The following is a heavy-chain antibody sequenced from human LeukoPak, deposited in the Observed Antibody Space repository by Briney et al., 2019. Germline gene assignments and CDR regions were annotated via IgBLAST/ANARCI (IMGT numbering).Heavy chain of an antibody. D-gene: IGHD3-10*01. J-gene: IGHJ5*02. CDR1: GYTFTSYG. CDR3: ARGPFTRANNWFDP. CDR2: ISAYNGNT. V-gene: IGHV1-18*01. Sequence: ASVKVCCKASGYTFTSYGISWVRQAPGQGLEWMGWISAYNGNTNYAQKLQGRVTMTTDTSTSTAYMELRSLRSDDTAVYYCARGPFTRANNWFDPWGQGTLVTVSS.